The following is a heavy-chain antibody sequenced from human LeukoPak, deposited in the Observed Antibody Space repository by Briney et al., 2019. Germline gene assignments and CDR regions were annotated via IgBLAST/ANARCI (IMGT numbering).Heavy chain of an antibody. CDR2: IIPIFGTA. Sequence: SVTVTFKASAGTFISYAINWVRQPPGQGLGWMGGIIPIFGTANYAQKFQGRVTITADKSTNTAYMELSSLRSEDTSVYYCARGNSSGSKYFHHWGQGTLVTVSS. V-gene: IGHV1-69*06. CDR1: AGTFISYA. D-gene: IGHD6-19*01. J-gene: IGHJ1*01. CDR3: ARGNSSGSKYFHH.